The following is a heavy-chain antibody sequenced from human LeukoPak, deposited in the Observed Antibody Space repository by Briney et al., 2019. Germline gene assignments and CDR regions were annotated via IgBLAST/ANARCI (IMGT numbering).Heavy chain of an antibody. CDR2: IRQDGSEK. CDR3: ARAEGDYYYYFYMDV. J-gene: IGHJ6*03. V-gene: IGHV3-7*01. CDR1: GFTFSSYW. Sequence: GGSLRLSCAASGFTFSSYWMSWVRQAPGKGLEWMANIRQDGSEKYYVDSVKGRFTISRDNAKNSLYLQMNSLRAEDTAVYYCARAEGDYYYYFYMDVWGKGTTVTVSS.